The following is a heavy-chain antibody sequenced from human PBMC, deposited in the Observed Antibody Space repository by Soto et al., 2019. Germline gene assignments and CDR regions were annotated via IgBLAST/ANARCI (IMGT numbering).Heavy chain of an antibody. Sequence: GGSLRLSCAASGFTFSSYSMNWVRQAPGKGLEWVSSISSNSSYIYYADSVKGRFTISRDNAKNSLYLQMNSLRAEDKAVYYCARIGSNWNYLNWFDPWGQGTLVTVSS. CDR2: ISSNSSYI. V-gene: IGHV3-21*01. CDR3: ARIGSNWNYLNWFDP. D-gene: IGHD1-7*01. CDR1: GFTFSSYS. J-gene: IGHJ5*02.